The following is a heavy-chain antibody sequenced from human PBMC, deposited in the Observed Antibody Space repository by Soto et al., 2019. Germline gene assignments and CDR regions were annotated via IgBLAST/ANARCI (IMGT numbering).Heavy chain of an antibody. V-gene: IGHV3-9*01. CDR3: TRKDAFDI. J-gene: IGHJ3*02. CDR2: IGWNGNNR. CDR1: GFTFHAYA. Sequence: EVQLVESGGGLVQPGRSLRLSCAASGFTFHAYAMHCVRKAPGEALEWVSGIGWNGNNRAYADSVKGRFTISRDNAKNSLYLQRNSRRVEDTAFYYCTRKDAFDIWGHGTMVTVSS.